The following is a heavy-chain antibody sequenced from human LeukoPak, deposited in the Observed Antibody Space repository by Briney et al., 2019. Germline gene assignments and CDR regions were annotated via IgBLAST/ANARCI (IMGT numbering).Heavy chain of an antibody. CDR2: INHSGGT. CDR1: GGSFSGYY. J-gene: IGHJ4*02. V-gene: IGHV4-34*01. CDR3: ARGLGDADY. D-gene: IGHD5-24*01. Sequence: SETLSLTCAVYGGSFSGYYWSWIRQPPGKGLEWIGEINHSGGTNYNPSLKSRVTISVDTSKNQFSLKLSSVTAADTAVYYCARGLGDADYWGQGTLVTVSS.